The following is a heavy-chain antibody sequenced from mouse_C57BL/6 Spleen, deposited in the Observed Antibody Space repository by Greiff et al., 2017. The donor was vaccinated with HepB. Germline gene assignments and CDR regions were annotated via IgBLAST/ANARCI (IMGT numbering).Heavy chain of an antibody. CDR3: AGYDGWFAY. V-gene: IGHV5-6*01. D-gene: IGHD2-14*01. Sequence: EVQLQESGGDLVKPGGSLKLSCAASGFTFSSYGMSWVRQTPDKRLEWVATISSGGSYTYYPDSVKGRFTISRDNAKNTLYLQMSSLKSEDTAMYYCAGYDGWFAYWGQGTLVTVSA. CDR2: ISSGGSYT. J-gene: IGHJ3*01. CDR1: GFTFSSYG.